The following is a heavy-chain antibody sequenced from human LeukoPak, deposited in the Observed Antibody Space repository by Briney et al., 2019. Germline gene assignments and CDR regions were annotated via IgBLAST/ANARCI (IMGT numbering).Heavy chain of an antibody. CDR1: GASIDRSSFY. Sequence: PSETLSLTCTVSGASIDRSSFYWAWIRQPPGKGLEWIGSMHYSGNFYSGSAYYNPSLRSRVTISVDTSKNQFSLKVYSVTAADTAVYYCARLLDYYDSSGYFYYMDVWGKGTTVTVSS. V-gene: IGHV4-39*07. CDR3: ARLLDYYDSSGYFYYMDV. CDR2: MHYSGNFYSGSA. D-gene: IGHD3-22*01. J-gene: IGHJ6*03.